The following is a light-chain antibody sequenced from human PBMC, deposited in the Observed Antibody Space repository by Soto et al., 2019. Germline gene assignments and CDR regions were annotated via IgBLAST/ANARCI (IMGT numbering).Light chain of an antibody. Sequence: QSALTQPRSVSGSPGQSVTISCTGTSSDVGRYSFVSWYQQHPGKAPKLIIYDVYKRPSGVPDRFSGSKSGNTASLTISGLQAEDETDYYCSSYTSSSTLYVFGTGTKLTVL. CDR1: SSDVGRYSF. J-gene: IGLJ1*01. CDR3: SSYTSSSTLYV. CDR2: DVY. V-gene: IGLV2-11*01.